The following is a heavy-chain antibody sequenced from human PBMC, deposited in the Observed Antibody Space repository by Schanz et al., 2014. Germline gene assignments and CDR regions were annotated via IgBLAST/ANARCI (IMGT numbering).Heavy chain of an antibody. J-gene: IGHJ6*02. Sequence: QVQLVESGGGVVQPGGSLRLSCESSGFTFNGHAMHWVRQAPGKGLEWVAVTSYDGSQKYYTDSVKGRFTVSRDNSKNTLYLQLNSLRAEDTAVYYCAKGRGGTSSEGLDQYYGMDVWGQGTTVTVSS. CDR2: TSYDGSQK. CDR1: GFTFNGHA. V-gene: IGHV3-30*04. D-gene: IGHD6-6*01. CDR3: AKGRGGTSSEGLDQYYGMDV.